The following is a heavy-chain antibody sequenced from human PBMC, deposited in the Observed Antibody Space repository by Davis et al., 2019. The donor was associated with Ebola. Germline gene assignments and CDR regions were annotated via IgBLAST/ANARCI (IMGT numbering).Heavy chain of an antibody. CDR1: GYNFTRFW. CDR2: IYPGDSDT. J-gene: IGHJ4*02. Sequence: GESLKISCKGSGYNFTRFWIGWVRQMPGKGLEWMGIIYPGDSDTRYSPSFQGQVTISADKSISTAYLQWSSLKASDTAMYYCARRPLGYCSGGSCYSVPYYFDYWGQGTLVTVSS. CDR3: ARRPLGYCSGGSCYSVPYYFDY. V-gene: IGHV5-51*01. D-gene: IGHD2-15*01.